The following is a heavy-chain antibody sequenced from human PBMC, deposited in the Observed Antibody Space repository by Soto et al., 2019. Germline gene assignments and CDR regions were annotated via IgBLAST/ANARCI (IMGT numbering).Heavy chain of an antibody. V-gene: IGHV3-48*03. D-gene: IGHD3-22*01. CDR3: AREEYYYDSSGSYYFDY. J-gene: IGHJ4*02. CDR2: ISSSGSAI. CDR1: GFTFSSYE. Sequence: GGSLRLSCAASGFTFSSYEMNWVRQAPGKGLEWVSYISSSGSAIYYADSVKGRFTISRDNAKNSLYLQMNSLRAEDTAVYYCAREEYYYDSSGSYYFDYWGQGTLVTVSS.